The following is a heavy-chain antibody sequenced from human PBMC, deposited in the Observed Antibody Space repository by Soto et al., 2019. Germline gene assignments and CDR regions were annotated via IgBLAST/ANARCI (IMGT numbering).Heavy chain of an antibody. CDR1: GGSISSYY. D-gene: IGHD3-3*01. J-gene: IGHJ5*02. CDR2: IYYSGIT. CDR3: ARGSPTVSDFWSAYYKPGWFDP. V-gene: IGHV4-59*01. Sequence: PSETLSLTCTVSGGSISSYYWSWSRQPPGKGLEWIVYIYYSGITNYNPSLKSRVTISVDTPKNQFSLKLSSVTAADTAVYYCARGSPTVSDFWSAYYKPGWFDPWGQGTLVTVSS.